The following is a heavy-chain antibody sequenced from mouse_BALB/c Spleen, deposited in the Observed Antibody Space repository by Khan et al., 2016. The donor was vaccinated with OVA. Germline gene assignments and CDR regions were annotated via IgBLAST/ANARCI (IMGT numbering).Heavy chain of an antibody. V-gene: IGHV1S132*01. J-gene: IGHJ3*01. Sequence: QVQLKQSGAELVKPGASVKLSCKTSGYTFTSYWIQWVKQRPGQGLGWIGQIFPGTGTTYYNENFKGKATLTVDTSSSTAYVQLSSRTSEDSAVYFCARGDFGNYDFVYLGQGTLVTVSP. D-gene: IGHD2-1*01. CDR3: ARGDFGNYDFVY. CDR1: GYTFTSYW. CDR2: IFPGTGTT.